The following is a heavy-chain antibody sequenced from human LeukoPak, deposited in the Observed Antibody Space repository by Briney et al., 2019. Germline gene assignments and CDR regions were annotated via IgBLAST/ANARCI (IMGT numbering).Heavy chain of an antibody. CDR3: ARDHWDRRGYAFDI. CDR1: GFTFGGYS. Sequence: GGSLRLSCAASGFTFGGYSMHWVRQAPGKGLEWVSCISSSSSTIYYADSVKGRFTISRDNAKNSLYLQMNSLRAEDTAVYYCARDHWDRRGYAFDIWGQGTMVTVSS. J-gene: IGHJ3*02. D-gene: IGHD5-12*01. CDR2: ISSSSSTI. V-gene: IGHV3-48*04.